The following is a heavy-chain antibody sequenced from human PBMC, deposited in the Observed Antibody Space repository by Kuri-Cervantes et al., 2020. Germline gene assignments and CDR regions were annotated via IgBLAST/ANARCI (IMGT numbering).Heavy chain of an antibody. V-gene: IGHV3-9*01. CDR1: GFTFDDYA. D-gene: IGHD1-26*01. CDR2: ISWNSGSI. CDR3: ARDPPLVGGFDY. J-gene: IGHJ4*02. Sequence: SLKISCAASGFTFDDYAMHRVRQAPGKGMEWVSGISWNSGSIGYADSVKGRFTISRDNAKNSLYLQMNSLRAEDTAVYYCARDPPLVGGFDYWGQGTLVTVSS.